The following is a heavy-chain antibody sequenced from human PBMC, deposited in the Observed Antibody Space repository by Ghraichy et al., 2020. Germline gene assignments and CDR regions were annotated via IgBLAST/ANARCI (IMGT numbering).Heavy chain of an antibody. D-gene: IGHD3-16*01. CDR3: TSDTEASSSYAHDY. J-gene: IGHJ4*02. Sequence: GGSLRLSCAVSGITFSDTWMSWVRQTPGKGLEWVGRIKRKSDGETTSYAAPVKGRFSIARDDSKSTLYLQMDSLKTEDTGVYYCTSDTEASSSYAHDYWGQGTLVPVSS. CDR1: GITFSDTW. CDR2: IKRKSDGETT. V-gene: IGHV3-15*06.